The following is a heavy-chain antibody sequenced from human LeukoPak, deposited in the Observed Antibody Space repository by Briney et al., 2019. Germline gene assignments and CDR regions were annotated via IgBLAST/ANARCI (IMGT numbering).Heavy chain of an antibody. CDR3: ARVGSGWPYYFDY. V-gene: IGHV4-4*02. D-gene: IGHD6-19*01. Sequence: SGTLSLTCAVSGGSISSSNWWSWVRQPPGKGLEWIGEIYHSGSTNYNPSLKSRGTISVDTSKNQFSLKLNSVTAADTAVYYCARVGSGWPYYFDYWGQGTLVTVSS. CDR2: IYHSGST. J-gene: IGHJ4*02. CDR1: GGSISSSNW.